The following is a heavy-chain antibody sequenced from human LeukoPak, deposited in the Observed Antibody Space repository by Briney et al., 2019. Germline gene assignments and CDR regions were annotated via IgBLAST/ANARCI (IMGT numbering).Heavy chain of an antibody. V-gene: IGHV3-23*01. CDR1: GFSFSDYA. D-gene: IGHD3-10*01. J-gene: IGHJ4*02. Sequence: GGSLRLSCAASGFSFSDYAMSWVRRAPGKGLEWVSTISYSGSSTYYADAVKGRFTISRDNSRNTVYLQMNSLRAEDTAIYYCAKALRITMVRGGFDYWGQGTLVTVSS. CDR3: AKALRITMVRGGFDY. CDR2: ISYSGSST.